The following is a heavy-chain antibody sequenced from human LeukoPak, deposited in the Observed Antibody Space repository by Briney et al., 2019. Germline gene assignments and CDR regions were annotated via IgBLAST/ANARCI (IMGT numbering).Heavy chain of an antibody. CDR2: INPSGGST. J-gene: IGHJ4*02. CDR1: GGTFSSYA. CDR3: ARATEDGGSYYQSYFDY. V-gene: IGHV1-46*01. Sequence: GASVKVSCKASGGTFSSYAISWVRQAPGQGLEWMGIINPSGGSTSYAQEFQGRVTMTRDMSTSTVYMELSSLRSEDTAVYYCARATEDGGSYYQSYFDYWGQGTLVTVSS. D-gene: IGHD1-26*01.